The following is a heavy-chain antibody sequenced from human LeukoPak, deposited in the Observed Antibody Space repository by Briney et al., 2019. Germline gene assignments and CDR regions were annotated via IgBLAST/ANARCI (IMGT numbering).Heavy chain of an antibody. CDR1: GYTFTSYD. CDR2: MNPNSGNT. Sequence: GASVKVSCKASGYTFTSYDINWVRQATGQGLEWVGWMNPNSGNTGYAQKFQGRVTMTEDTSTDTAYMELSSLRSEDTAVYYCARDEEDGTDASGPPGHREQGQNWGQGTLVTVSS. D-gene: IGHD2-8*01. V-gene: IGHV1-8*01. J-gene: IGHJ4*02. CDR3: ARDEEDGTDASGPPGHREQGQN.